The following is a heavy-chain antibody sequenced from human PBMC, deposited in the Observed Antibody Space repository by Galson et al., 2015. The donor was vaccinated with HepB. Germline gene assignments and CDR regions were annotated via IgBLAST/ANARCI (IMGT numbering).Heavy chain of an antibody. CDR2: INSDGSST. V-gene: IGHV3-74*01. Sequence: SLRLSCAASGFTFSSYWMHWVRRAPGKGLVWVSRINSDGSSTSYADSVKGRFTISRDNAKNTLYLQMNSLRAEDTAVYYCARDRGGYPGDFDYWGQGTLVTVSS. D-gene: IGHD3-16*01. J-gene: IGHJ4*02. CDR1: GFTFSSYW. CDR3: ARDRGGYPGDFDY.